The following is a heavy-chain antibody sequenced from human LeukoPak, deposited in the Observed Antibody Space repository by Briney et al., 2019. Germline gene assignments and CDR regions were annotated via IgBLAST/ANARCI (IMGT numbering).Heavy chain of an antibody. CDR1: GGSISSYY. CDR3: ARSYDILTGYKGNFDY. Sequence: SETLSLTCTVSGGSISSYYWSWIRQPPGKGLEWIGYIYYSGSTNYNPSLKSRVTISVDTSKKQISLKLSSVTAADTAVYYCARSYDILTGYKGNFDYWGQGTLVTVSS. CDR2: IYYSGST. D-gene: IGHD3-9*01. V-gene: IGHV4-59*01. J-gene: IGHJ4*02.